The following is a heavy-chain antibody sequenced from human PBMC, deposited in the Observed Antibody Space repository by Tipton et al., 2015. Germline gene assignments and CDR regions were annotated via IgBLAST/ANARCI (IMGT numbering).Heavy chain of an antibody. J-gene: IGHJ4*02. Sequence: TLSLTCTVSDGSISDDYWNWIRQPPGKGLEWIGYIYNSGSTNYNPSLKSRVTISVDTSKNQFSLRLSSATAADTAVYYCARLTGDYYDSATYDPTYVDYWGQGILVSVSS. V-gene: IGHV4-59*01. CDR3: ARLTGDYYDSATYDPTYVDY. D-gene: IGHD3-22*01. CDR1: DGSISDDY. CDR2: IYNSGST.